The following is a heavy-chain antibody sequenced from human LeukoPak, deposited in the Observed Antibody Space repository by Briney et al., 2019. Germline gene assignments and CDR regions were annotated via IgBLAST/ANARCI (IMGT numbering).Heavy chain of an antibody. V-gene: IGHV1-2*02. CDR1: GYTFTGYY. CDR2: INPNSGGT. CDR3: ARDQGGSIVVVAFDI. J-gene: IGHJ3*02. D-gene: IGHD2-15*01. Sequence: ASVKVSCKASGYTFTGYYMHWVRQAPGQGLEWMGWINPNSGGTNYAQKFQGRVTMTRDTSISTAYMELSRLRSDDTAVYYCARDQGGSIVVVAFDIWGQGTMVTVSS.